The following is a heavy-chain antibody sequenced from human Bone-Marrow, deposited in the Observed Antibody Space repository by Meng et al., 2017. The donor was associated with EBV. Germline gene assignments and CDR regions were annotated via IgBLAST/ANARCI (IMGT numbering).Heavy chain of an antibody. CDR3: ATPLETTMAPDH. Sequence: QGHRGQSGDEMKQSGASVRVSCKASGYTFIGSFMHWVREAPGQGLEWVGRINPKTGDSDLSPKFRGRVSLTRDTSTGTAYMDFSSLQSADTAVYFCATPLETTMAPDHWGQGTLVTVSS. CDR2: INPKTGDS. V-gene: IGHV1-2*06. J-gene: IGHJ4*02. CDR1: GYTFIGSF. D-gene: IGHD5-18*01.